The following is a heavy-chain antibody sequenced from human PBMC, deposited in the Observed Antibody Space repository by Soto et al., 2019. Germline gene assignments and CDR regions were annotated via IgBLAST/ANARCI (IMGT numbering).Heavy chain of an antibody. CDR2: INPSGGST. J-gene: IGHJ4*02. CDR3: AREGYSSHWYGVESDY. D-gene: IGHD6-13*01. V-gene: IGHV1-46*01. Sequence: QVQLVQSGAEVKKPGASVKVSCKASGYTFTSYYMHWVRQAPGQGLEWMGVINPSGGSTSYAQKFQDRVTKSRDTSTSTVYMELSSLRSEDKAVYYWAREGYSSHWYGVESDYWGQGTLVTVSS. CDR1: GYTFTSYY.